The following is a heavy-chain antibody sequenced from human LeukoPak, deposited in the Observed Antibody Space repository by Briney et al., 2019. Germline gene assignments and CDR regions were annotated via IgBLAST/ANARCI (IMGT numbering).Heavy chain of an antibody. Sequence: GGSLRLSCAASGVTISGYWMSWVRQAPGKGLEWVAVIWYDGSNKYYADSVKGRFTISRDNSKNTLYLQMNSLRAEDTAVYYCARGVSDWPIDYWGQGTLVTVSS. D-gene: IGHD3/OR15-3a*01. V-gene: IGHV3-33*08. CDR3: ARGVSDWPIDY. CDR2: IWYDGSNK. J-gene: IGHJ4*02. CDR1: GVTISGYW.